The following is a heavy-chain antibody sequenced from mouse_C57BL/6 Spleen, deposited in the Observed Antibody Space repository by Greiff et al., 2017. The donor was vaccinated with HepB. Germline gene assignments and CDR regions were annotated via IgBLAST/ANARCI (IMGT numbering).Heavy chain of an antibody. CDR2: IYPGSGNT. J-gene: IGHJ4*01. V-gene: IGHV1-76*01. Sequence: QVQLKESGAELVRPGASVKLSCKASGYTFTDYYINWVKQRPGQGLEWIARIYPGSGNTYYNEKFKGKATLTAEKSSSTAYMQLSSLTSEDSAVYFCARRYGNYEDAMDYWGQGTSVTVSS. CDR1: GYTFTDYY. D-gene: IGHD2-1*01. CDR3: ARRYGNYEDAMDY.